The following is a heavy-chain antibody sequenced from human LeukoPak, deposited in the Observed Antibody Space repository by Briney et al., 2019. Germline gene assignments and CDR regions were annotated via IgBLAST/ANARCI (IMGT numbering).Heavy chain of an antibody. CDR2: ISSSSSYI. CDR3: ARDIGGTAMVKDY. CDR1: GFTFSSYS. V-gene: IGHV3-21*01. Sequence: PGGSLGLSCAASGFTFSSYSMNWVRQAPGKGLEWVSSISSSSSYIYYADSVKGRFTISRDNAKNSLYLQMNSLRAEDTAVYYCARDIGGTAMVKDYWGQGTLVTVSS. D-gene: IGHD5-18*01. J-gene: IGHJ4*02.